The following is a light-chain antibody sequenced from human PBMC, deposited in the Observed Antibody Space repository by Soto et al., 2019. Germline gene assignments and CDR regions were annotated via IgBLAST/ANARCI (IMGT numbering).Light chain of an antibody. CDR1: QSISSW. CDR3: QQYNSYRRT. CDR2: DAS. Sequence: DIQMTQSPSTLSASVGDRVTITCRASQSISSWLAWYQQKPGKAPKLQIYDASSLESGVPSRFSGSASGTEFTLTISSLQPDDFATYYCQQYNSYRRTFGQGTKV. J-gene: IGKJ1*01. V-gene: IGKV1-5*01.